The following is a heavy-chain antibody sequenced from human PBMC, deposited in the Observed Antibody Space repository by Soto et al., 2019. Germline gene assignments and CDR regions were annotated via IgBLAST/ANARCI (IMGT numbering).Heavy chain of an antibody. Sequence: QVQLQESGPGLVKPSQTLSLTCTVSGDSISSGGYYWSWIRQHPGKGLEWIGYIYYSGSTYYNPSLKSRVTISVDTSKNQFSLKLSSVTAADTAVYYCARDGYGYAYFDYWGQGTLVTVSS. D-gene: IGHD5-18*01. CDR1: GDSISSGGYY. CDR2: IYYSGST. V-gene: IGHV4-31*03. CDR3: ARDGYGYAYFDY. J-gene: IGHJ4*02.